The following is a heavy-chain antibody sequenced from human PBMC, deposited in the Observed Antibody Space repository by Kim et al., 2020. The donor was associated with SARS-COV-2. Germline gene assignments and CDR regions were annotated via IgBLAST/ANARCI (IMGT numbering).Heavy chain of an antibody. CDR2: IWYDGSNK. V-gene: IGHV3-33*01. Sequence: GGSLRLSCAASGFTFSSYGMHWVRQAPGKGLEWVAVIWYDGSNKYYADSVKGRFTISRDNSKNTLYLQMNSLRAEDTAVYYCARDERLGYCSSTSCRQNAFDYWGQGTLVTVSS. CDR3: ARDERLGYCSSTSCRQNAFDY. J-gene: IGHJ4*02. CDR1: GFTFSSYG. D-gene: IGHD2-2*01.